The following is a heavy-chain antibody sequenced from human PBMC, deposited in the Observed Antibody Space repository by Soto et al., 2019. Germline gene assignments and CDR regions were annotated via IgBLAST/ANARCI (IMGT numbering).Heavy chain of an antibody. CDR1: GGSISSYY. CDR2: IYYSGST. J-gene: IGHJ6*02. Sequence: SETLSLTCTVPGGSISSYYWSWIRQPPGKGLEWIGYIYYSGSTKYNPSLKSRVTISVDTSKNQFSLKLSSVTAADTAVYYCARGNSPYYDFWSGHYYYYGMDVWGQGTTVT. V-gene: IGHV4-59*01. D-gene: IGHD3-3*01. CDR3: ARGNSPYYDFWSGHYYYYGMDV.